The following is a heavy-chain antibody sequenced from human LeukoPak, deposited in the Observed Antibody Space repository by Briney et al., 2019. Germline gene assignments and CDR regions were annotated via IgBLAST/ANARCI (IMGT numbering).Heavy chain of an antibody. J-gene: IGHJ4*02. CDR1: GYTFTSYG. CDR2: ISAYNGNT. V-gene: IGHV1-18*01. D-gene: IGHD1-26*01. Sequence: ASVKVSCKASGYTFTSYGISWGRQAPGQGLEWMGWISAYNGNTNYAQKLQGRVTMTTDTSTSTAYMELRSLRSDDTAVYYCARVVFPWELLDYYFDYWGQGTLVTVSS. CDR3: ARVVFPWELLDYYFDY.